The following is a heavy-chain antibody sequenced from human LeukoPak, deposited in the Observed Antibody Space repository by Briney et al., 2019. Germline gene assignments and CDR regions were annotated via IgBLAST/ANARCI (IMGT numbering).Heavy chain of an antibody. V-gene: IGHV1-18*01. J-gene: IGHJ6*02. Sequence: VASVKVSFKASGYTFTSYGISWVRLAPGQGLEWMGWISAYNGNTNYAQKLQGRVTMTTDTSTSTAYMELRSLRSDDTAVYYCARVPTRPLYYYYYGMAVWGQGTTVTVSS. CDR2: ISAYNGNT. CDR3: ARVPTRPLYYYYYGMAV. D-gene: IGHD2-2*01. CDR1: GYTFTSYG.